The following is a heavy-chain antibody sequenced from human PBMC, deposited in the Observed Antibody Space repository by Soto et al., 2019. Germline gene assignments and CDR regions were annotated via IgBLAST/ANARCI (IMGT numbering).Heavy chain of an antibody. V-gene: IGHV3-66*01. CDR1: GFTVSNNY. CDR3: ARETDSGYDEGGFDY. Sequence: EVQLVESGGGLVQPGGSLRLSCAASGFTVSNNYMSWVRQAPGKGLEWVSVIYSGGSTYYADSVKGRFTISRDNSKNTLYLQMNSLRVEDTAVYYCARETDSGYDEGGFDYWGQGTLVTVSS. CDR2: IYSGGST. D-gene: IGHD5-12*01. J-gene: IGHJ4*02.